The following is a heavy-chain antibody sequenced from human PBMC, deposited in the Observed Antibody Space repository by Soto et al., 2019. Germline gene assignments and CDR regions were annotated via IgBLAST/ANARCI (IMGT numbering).Heavy chain of an antibody. CDR2: ISYSGST. CDR3: ARQSEDDFWSGYYLEPAVHFDY. CDR1: GGSISSSSYY. V-gene: IGHV4-39*01. D-gene: IGHD3-3*01. J-gene: IGHJ4*02. Sequence: SETLSLTCTVSGGSISSSSYYWGWIRQPPGKGLEWIGSISYSGSTYYNPSLKSRVTISVDTSKNQFSLKLSSVTAADTAVYYCARQSEDDFWSGYYLEPAVHFDYWGQGTLVTVSS.